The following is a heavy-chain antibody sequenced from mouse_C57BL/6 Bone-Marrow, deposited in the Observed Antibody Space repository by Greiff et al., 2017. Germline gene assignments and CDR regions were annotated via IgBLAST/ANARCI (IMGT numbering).Heavy chain of an antibody. J-gene: IGHJ2*01. D-gene: IGHD1-1*01. CDR2: IDPSDSST. Sequence: QVQLQQSGAELVKPGASVKLSCKASGYTFTSYWMQWVKQRPGQGLEWIGEIDPSDSSTNYNQKFKGKATLTVDTSSSTAYMQLSSLTSEDSAVYYCARSPITRNFFDYWGQGTTLTVSS. CDR1: GYTFTSYW. V-gene: IGHV1-50*01. CDR3: ARSPITRNFFDY.